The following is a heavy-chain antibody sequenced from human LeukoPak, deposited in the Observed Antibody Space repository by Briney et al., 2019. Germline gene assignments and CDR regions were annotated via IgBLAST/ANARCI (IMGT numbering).Heavy chain of an antibody. D-gene: IGHD5-12*01. V-gene: IGHV3-53*01. CDR1: GLTFSNAW. CDR2: IYSGGST. J-gene: IGHJ4*02. CDR3: ASRGYSGYDLVPRFDY. Sequence: GGSLRLSCAASGLTFSNAWMSWVRQAPGKGLEWVSVIYSGGSTYYADSVKGRFTISRDNSKNTLYLQMNSLRAEDTAVYYCASRGYSGYDLVPRFDYWGQGTLVTVSS.